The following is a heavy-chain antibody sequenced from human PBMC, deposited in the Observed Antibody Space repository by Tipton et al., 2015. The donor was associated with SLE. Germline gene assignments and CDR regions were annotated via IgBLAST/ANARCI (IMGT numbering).Heavy chain of an antibody. Sequence: TLSLTCAVYGGSFSGYYWSWIRQPPGKGLEWIGEINHSGSTYYNPSLKSRVTTSVDKSKNQFSLKLSSVTAADTAVYYCARRDGYSSIWNWFDPWGQGTLVTVSS. CDR3: ARRDGYSSIWNWFDP. D-gene: IGHD6-13*01. J-gene: IGHJ5*02. V-gene: IGHV4-34*01. CDR1: GGSFSGYY. CDR2: INHSGST.